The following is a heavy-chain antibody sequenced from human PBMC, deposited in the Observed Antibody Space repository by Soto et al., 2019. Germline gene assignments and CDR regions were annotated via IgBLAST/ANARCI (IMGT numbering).Heavy chain of an antibody. V-gene: IGHV1-18*01. CDR1: GYTFSSYG. CDR3: ARVRQDDFWSGYSRYYYYYMDV. D-gene: IGHD3-3*01. CDR2: LSVYNGNT. J-gene: IGHJ6*03. Sequence: QVQLVQSVAEVKKPGASVKVACKASGYTFSSYGISWVRQAPRQGLEWMGWLSVYNGNTNYAQKLQGRVTMTTDTSTSTAYMELRSLSSDDTAVYYCARVRQDDFWSGYSRYYYYYMDVWGKGTTVTVSS.